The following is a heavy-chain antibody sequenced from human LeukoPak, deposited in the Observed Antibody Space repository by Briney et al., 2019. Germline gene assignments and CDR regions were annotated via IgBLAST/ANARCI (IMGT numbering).Heavy chain of an antibody. CDR1: GFTFSSYG. CDR3: ARGAITGTSLDY. V-gene: IGHV3-30*03. J-gene: IGHJ4*02. D-gene: IGHD1-7*01. Sequence: AGRSLRLSCAASGFTFSSYGMHWVRQAPGKGLEWVAVISYDGSNKYYADSVKGRFTISRDNSKNTLYLQMNSLRAEDTAVYYCARGAITGTSLDYWGQGTLVTVSS. CDR2: ISYDGSNK.